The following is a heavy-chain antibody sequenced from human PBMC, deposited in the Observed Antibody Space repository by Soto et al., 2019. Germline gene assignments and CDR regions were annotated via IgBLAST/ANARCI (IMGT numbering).Heavy chain of an antibody. D-gene: IGHD6-13*01. CDR1: GGSITSNNW. J-gene: IGHJ5*02. V-gene: IGHV4-4*02. CDR3: ARDTASYDSTWYRWFDP. CDR2: IHHSGST. Sequence: PSETLSLTCSVPGGSITSNNWWNWVRQPPGKGLEWIGEIHHSGSTNYNSSLKSRVTISVDKSKNQFSLKLTSVTAADTAVYYCARDTASYDSTWYRWFDPWGQGMLVTVSS.